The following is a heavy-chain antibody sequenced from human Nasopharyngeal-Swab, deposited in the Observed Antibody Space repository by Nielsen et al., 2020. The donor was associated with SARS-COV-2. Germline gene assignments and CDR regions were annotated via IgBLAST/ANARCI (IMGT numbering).Heavy chain of an antibody. V-gene: IGHV3-30*04. CDR1: GFTFSSYA. D-gene: IGHD3-3*01. Sequence: GESLKISCAASGFTFSSYAMHWVRQAPGKGLEWVAVISYDGSNKYYADSVKGRFTISRDNSKNTLYLQMNSLRAEDTAVYYCARDYYYYDFWSGYSPAQYYYYYYYMDVWGKGTTVTVSS. CDR2: ISYDGSNK. CDR3: ARDYYYYDFWSGYSPAQYYYYYYYMDV. J-gene: IGHJ6*03.